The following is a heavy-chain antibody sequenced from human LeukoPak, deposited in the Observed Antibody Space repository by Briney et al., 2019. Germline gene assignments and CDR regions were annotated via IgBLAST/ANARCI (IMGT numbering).Heavy chain of an antibody. D-gene: IGHD3-10*01. J-gene: IGHJ4*02. CDR2: IYYSGST. CDR1: GGSISSSSYY. CDR3: ASCGGRMVRGVIILG. V-gene: IGHV4-39*07. Sequence: SETLSLTCTVSGGSISSSSYYWGWIRQPPGKGLEWIGSIYYSGSTYYNPSLKSRVTISVDTSKNQFSLKLSSVTAADTAVYYCASCGGRMVRGVIILGWGQGTLVTVSS.